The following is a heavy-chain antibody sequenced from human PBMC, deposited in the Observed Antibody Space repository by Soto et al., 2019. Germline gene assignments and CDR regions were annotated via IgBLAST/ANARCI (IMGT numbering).Heavy chain of an antibody. D-gene: IGHD2-21*01. V-gene: IGHV3-30-3*01. CDR1: GFSFSLYG. CDR3: ARDLSCGGECYDS. J-gene: IGHJ4*02. Sequence: QVQLVESGGGVVQPGKSVRLSCVASGFSFSLYGMHWVRQAPGKGLEWVALISHDGSNKYYADSVKGRVTISRDNSKNTVYVQMNSLRAEDTAVYYCARDLSCGGECYDSWGQGTLVTVSS. CDR2: ISHDGSNK.